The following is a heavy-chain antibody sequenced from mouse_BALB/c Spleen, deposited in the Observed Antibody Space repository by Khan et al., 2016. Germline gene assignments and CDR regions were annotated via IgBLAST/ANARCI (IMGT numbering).Heavy chain of an antibody. CDR3: VSYGRSR. J-gene: IGHJ4*01. V-gene: IGHV1-20*02. CDR1: GYSFTDYF. D-gene: IGHD1-1*01. Sequence: MQLEESGPELVKPGASVKISCKASGYSFTDYFMNWVIQSHGKSLEWIGRINPYNGDTFYNQKFKGKATLTVDKSSSTGHMELRSLASEDSAVYYGVSYGRSRWGQGTSGTGAS. CDR2: INPYNGDT.